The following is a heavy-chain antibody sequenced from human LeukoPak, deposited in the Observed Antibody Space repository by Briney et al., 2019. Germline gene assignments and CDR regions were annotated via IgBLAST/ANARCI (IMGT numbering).Heavy chain of an antibody. CDR1: GFSFSVSA. D-gene: IGHD2-21*01. V-gene: IGHV3-23*01. J-gene: IGHJ4*02. CDR3: AYDKKAYVFGLFVF. Sequence: GGTLRLSCAASGFSFSVSAMSWVRQAPGKGPQGVSSISGSSGSIYYAESVRGRFTISRDNSKNTLYLQMNTLRAEDTALYYCAYDKKAYVFGLFVFWGQGTLVTVSS. CDR2: ISGSSGSI.